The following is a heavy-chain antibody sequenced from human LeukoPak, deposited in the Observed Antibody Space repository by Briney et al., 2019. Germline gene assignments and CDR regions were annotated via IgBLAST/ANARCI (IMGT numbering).Heavy chain of an antibody. Sequence: GGSLRLSCAASGFTCSSYAMSWVRQAPGKGLEWVSAISGSGGSTYYADSVQGRFTISRDNSKNTLYLQMNSLRAEDTAVYYCAKDSSGWPRNWFDPWGQGTLVTVSS. V-gene: IGHV3-23*01. J-gene: IGHJ5*02. CDR1: GFTCSSYA. CDR3: AKDSSGWPRNWFDP. D-gene: IGHD6-19*01. CDR2: ISGSGGST.